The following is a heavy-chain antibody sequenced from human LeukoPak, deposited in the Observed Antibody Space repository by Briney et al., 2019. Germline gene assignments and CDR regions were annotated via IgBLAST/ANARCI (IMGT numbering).Heavy chain of an antibody. CDR2: INHSGST. CDR1: GGSFSGYY. CDR3: ARGRGGGFDFDY. V-gene: IGHV4-34*01. J-gene: IGHJ4*02. D-gene: IGHD2-15*01. Sequence: SETLSLTRAVYGGSFSGYYWSWIRQPPGKGLEWIGEINHSGSTNYNPSLKSRVTISVDTSKNQFSLKLSSVTAADTAVYYCARGRGGGFDFDYWGQGTLVTVSS.